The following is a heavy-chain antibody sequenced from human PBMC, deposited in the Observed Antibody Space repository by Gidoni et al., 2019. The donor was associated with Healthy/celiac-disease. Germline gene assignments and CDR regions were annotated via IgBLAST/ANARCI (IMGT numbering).Heavy chain of an antibody. Sequence: QVQLQQWGAGRLKPSETRSLTCAVYGGSFSGYYWSWSRQPPGKGLEWIGEINHSGSTNYTPSLTSRVTISVAPSKNQFSLKLSSVTAADTAVYYCARGPRLGEVPTDEKYQNGVRFPTFAYYFDYWGQGTLVTVSS. CDR3: ARGPRLGEVPTDEKYQNGVRFPTFAYYFDY. D-gene: IGHD2-2*01. V-gene: IGHV4-34*01. J-gene: IGHJ4*02. CDR1: GGSFSGYY. CDR2: INHSGST.